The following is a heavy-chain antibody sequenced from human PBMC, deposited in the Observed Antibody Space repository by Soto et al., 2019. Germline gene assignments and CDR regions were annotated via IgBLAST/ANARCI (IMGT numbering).Heavy chain of an antibody. V-gene: IGHV4-31*03. Sequence: QVQLQESGPGLVKPSQTLSLTCTVSGGSISSGGYYWSWIRQHPGKGLEWIGYIYYSGSTYYNPSLKSRVTISVDTSKNQFSLKLSSVTAADTAVYYCARVRRGYGDLDNWFDPWGQGTLVTVSS. D-gene: IGHD4-17*01. CDR3: ARVRRGYGDLDNWFDP. CDR2: IYYSGST. J-gene: IGHJ5*02. CDR1: GGSISSGGYY.